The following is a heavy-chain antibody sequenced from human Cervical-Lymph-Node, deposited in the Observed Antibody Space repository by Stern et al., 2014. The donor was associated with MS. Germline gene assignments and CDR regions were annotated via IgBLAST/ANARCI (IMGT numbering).Heavy chain of an antibody. CDR2: INHSGST. Sequence: QVQLQQWGAGLLKPSETLSLTCAVYGGSFSGYYWSWIRQPPGKGLERIGEINHSGSTNYNPSLKSRVTISVDTSKNQFSLKLSSVTAADTAVYYCARGGISGGRGFRTRNWFDPWGQGTLVTVSS. CDR3: ARGGISGGRGFRTRNWFDP. J-gene: IGHJ5*02. D-gene: IGHD3-10*01. CDR1: GGSFSGYY. V-gene: IGHV4-34*01.